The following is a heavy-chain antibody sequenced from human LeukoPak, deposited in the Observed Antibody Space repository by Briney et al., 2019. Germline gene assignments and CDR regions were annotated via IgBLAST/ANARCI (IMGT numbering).Heavy chain of an antibody. D-gene: IGHD3-3*01. CDR2: IIPIFGTA. Sequence: SVKVSCKASGYTFTSYGISWVRQAPGQGLEWMGGIIPIFGTANYAQKFQGRVTITADESTSTAYMELSSLRSEDTAVYYCARGSTIFGVVEYFDYWGQGTLVTVSS. J-gene: IGHJ4*02. V-gene: IGHV1-69*13. CDR3: ARGSTIFGVVEYFDY. CDR1: GYTFTSYG.